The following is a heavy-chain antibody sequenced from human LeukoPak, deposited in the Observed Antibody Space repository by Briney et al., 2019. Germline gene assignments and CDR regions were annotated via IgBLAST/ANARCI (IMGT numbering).Heavy chain of an antibody. CDR3: AKDNMGSIDY. V-gene: IGHV1-2*06. D-gene: IGHD1-26*01. CDR2: ISPDSGGTDYGT. CDR1: GYTFTGYS. J-gene: IGHJ4*02. Sequence: ASVKVSCXTSGYTFTGYSIHWIRQAHGQGLEWMGRISPDSGGTDYGTDYAQRFRGRFTLTWDTSISTAYMDLSGLSSDDTALYYCAKDNMGSIDYWGQGTLVTVSS.